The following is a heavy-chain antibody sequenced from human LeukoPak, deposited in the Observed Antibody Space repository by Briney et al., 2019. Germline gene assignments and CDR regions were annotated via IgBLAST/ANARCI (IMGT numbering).Heavy chain of an antibody. V-gene: IGHV3-48*01. CDR2: ISSGSRTI. CDR3: ARESITGHRDFDY. Sequence: GGSLRLSCAASGFTFSAYSMNWVRQAPGKGLEWVSYISSGSRTIYYADSVKGRFTVSRDNAKNSLYLQMNSLRAEDTAVYYCARESITGHRDFDYWGQGTLVTVSS. D-gene: IGHD1-20*01. J-gene: IGHJ4*02. CDR1: GFTFSAYS.